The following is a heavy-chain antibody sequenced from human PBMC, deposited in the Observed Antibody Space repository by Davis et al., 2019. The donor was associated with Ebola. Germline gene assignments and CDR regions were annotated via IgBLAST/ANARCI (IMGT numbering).Heavy chain of an antibody. CDR3: TSSNYYDSSGYYDY. CDR2: IRSKANSYAT. V-gene: IGHV3-73*01. D-gene: IGHD3-22*01. Sequence: GESLKISCAASGFTFSSYSMNWVRQASGKGLEWVGRIRSKANSYATAYAASVKGRFTISRDDSKNTAYLQMNSLKTEDTAVYYCTSSNYYDSSGYYDYWGQGTLVTVSS. J-gene: IGHJ4*02. CDR1: GFTFSSYS.